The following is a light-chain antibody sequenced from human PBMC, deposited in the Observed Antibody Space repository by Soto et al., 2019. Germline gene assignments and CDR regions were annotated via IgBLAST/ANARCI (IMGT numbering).Light chain of an antibody. CDR2: DAS. Sequence: EFVLTQSPATLSLSPGERATLSCRASQSVSSYLAWYQQKPGQAPRLLIYDASNRATGIPARFSGSGSGTDFTLTISSLEPEDFAVYYCQQGSTFGQGTRLEIK. CDR1: QSVSSY. J-gene: IGKJ5*01. CDR3: QQGST. V-gene: IGKV3-11*01.